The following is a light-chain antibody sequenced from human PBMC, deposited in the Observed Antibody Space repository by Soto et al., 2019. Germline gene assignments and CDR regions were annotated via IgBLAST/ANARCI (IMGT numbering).Light chain of an antibody. V-gene: IGKV1-9*01. J-gene: IGKJ4*01. CDR2: AAS. CDR3: QQLNSYPLT. CDR1: QGIRNY. Sequence: DIQLTQSPSFLSASVGDRVTITCRASQGIRNYLTWYQQKPGKAPKLLIYAASTLESGVPSRFSGSGSGTAFTHTISSLQPEDFGSYYCQQLNSYPLTFGGGTKVEIK.